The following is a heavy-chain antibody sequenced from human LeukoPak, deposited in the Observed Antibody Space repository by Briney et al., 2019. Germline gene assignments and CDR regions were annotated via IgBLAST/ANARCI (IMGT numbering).Heavy chain of an antibody. CDR3: AKDSKRQQLRPYFDY. V-gene: IGHV3-9*01. CDR1: GFTFDDYA. Sequence: GGSLRLSCAASGFTFDDYAMHWVRQAPGKGLEWVSGISWNSGSIGYADSVKGRFTISRDNAKNSLYLQMNSLRAEDTALYYCAKDSKRQQLRPYFDYWGQGTLVTVSS. CDR2: ISWNSGSI. D-gene: IGHD6-13*01. J-gene: IGHJ4*02.